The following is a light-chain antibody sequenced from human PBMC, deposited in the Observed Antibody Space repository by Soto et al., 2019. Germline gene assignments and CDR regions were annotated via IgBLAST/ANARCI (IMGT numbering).Light chain of an antibody. V-gene: IGKV1-17*01. J-gene: IGKJ1*01. CDR3: IQHCDYSWT. CDR2: AAS. CDR1: QGIRNA. Sequence: DIQMTQSPSSLSASVGDRVTITCRASQGIRNALGWYQQKPGKAPRRLIYAASSLQSGVPSRFRGSGSGKEFTLTISSLQPEDFATYYGIQHCDYSWTFGQWTKG.